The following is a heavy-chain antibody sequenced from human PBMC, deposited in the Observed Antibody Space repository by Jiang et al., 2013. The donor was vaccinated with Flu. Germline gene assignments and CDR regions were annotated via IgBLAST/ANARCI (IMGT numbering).Heavy chain of an antibody. Sequence: SHRSRVTISVDTSKNQFSLKLSSVTAADTAVYYCAREGVDTPFPLVFDIWGQGTMVTVSS. V-gene: IGHV4-59*01. J-gene: IGHJ3*02. D-gene: IGHD5-18*01. CDR3: AREGVDTPFPLVFDI.